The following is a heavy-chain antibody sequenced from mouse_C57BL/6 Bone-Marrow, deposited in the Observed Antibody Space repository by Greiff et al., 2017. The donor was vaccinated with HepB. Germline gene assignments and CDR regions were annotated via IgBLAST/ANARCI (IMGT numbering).Heavy chain of an antibody. V-gene: IGHV1-55*01. CDR3: ARHHYGSSPFAY. D-gene: IGHD1-1*01. J-gene: IGHJ3*01. Sequence: QVQLQQPGAELVKPGASVKMSCKASGYTFTSYWITWVKQRPGQGLEWIGDIYPGSGSTNYNEKFKSKATLTVDTSSSTAYMQLSSLTSEDSAVYYCARHHYGSSPFAYWGQGTLVTVSA. CDR1: GYTFTSYW. CDR2: IYPGSGST.